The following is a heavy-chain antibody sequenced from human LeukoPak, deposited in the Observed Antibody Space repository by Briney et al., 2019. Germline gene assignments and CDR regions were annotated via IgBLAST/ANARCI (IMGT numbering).Heavy chain of an antibody. CDR1: GGSLSSNTYS. J-gene: IGHJ4*01. CDR3: ATLPRASSYYGSGSY. V-gene: IGHV4-39*01. Sequence: SETLSLTCTVSGGSLSSNTYSWGWIRQPPGQGLEWIGNIYYDGNTSYNPSLKSRVTISVDTSKNQFSLKLSSVTAADTAVYYCATLPRASSYYGSGSYWGHGTLVTVSS. D-gene: IGHD3-10*01. CDR2: IYYDGNT.